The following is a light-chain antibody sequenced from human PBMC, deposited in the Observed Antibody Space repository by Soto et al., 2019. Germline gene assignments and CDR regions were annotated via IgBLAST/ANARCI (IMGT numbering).Light chain of an antibody. J-gene: IGLJ3*02. Sequence: QSALTQPPSASGSPGQSVTISCTGTSSDVGGWNYVSWFQQYPGKAPKLMIYEVSKRPSGVPDRFSASKSGNTASLTVSGLQAEDEADYYCSSYAGSDNFVVFGGGTKVTVL. CDR3: SSYAGSDNFVV. CDR2: EVS. V-gene: IGLV2-8*01. CDR1: SSDVGGWNY.